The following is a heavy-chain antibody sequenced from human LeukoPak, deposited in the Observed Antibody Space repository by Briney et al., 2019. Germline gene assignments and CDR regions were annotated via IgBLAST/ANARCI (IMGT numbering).Heavy chain of an antibody. Sequence: SSETLSLTCTLSGGSISSYYWSWIRQPPGKGLEWIGYIYYSGSTNYNPSLKSRVTISVDTSKNQFSLKLSSVTAADTAVYYCARGQTLGYCSSTSCYTGIGPVVGWGQGTLVTVSS. CDR2: IYYSGST. CDR1: GGSISSYY. J-gene: IGHJ4*02. V-gene: IGHV4-59*01. D-gene: IGHD2-2*02. CDR3: ARGQTLGYCSSTSCYTGIGPVVG.